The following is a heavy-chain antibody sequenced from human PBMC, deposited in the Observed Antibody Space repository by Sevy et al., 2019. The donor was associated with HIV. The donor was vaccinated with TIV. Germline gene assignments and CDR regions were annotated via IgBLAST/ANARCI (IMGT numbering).Heavy chain of an antibody. CDR3: AKDLAGPGRRYFDY. CDR2: IRYDGSDK. D-gene: IGHD6-13*01. CDR1: GFIFSNYG. Sequence: PGGSLRLSCAASGFIFSNYGMHWVRQVPGKGLEWVTFIRYDGSDKYYAASVKGRFTISRDDSKNTLYLQMDSLRAEDTAIYYCAKDLAGPGRRYFDYWGQGTLVTVSS. V-gene: IGHV3-30*02. J-gene: IGHJ4*02.